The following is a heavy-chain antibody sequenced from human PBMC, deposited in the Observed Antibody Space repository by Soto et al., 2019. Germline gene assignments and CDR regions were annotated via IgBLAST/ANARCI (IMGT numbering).Heavy chain of an antibody. D-gene: IGHD6-25*01. V-gene: IGHV1-18*01. J-gene: IGHJ3*01. CDR2: ISGFNGNT. CDR3: ARDDAISGRAWAFDG. CDR1: GYTFSTYY. Sequence: QVRLVQSGTVVKEPGASVKVSCKASGYTFSTYYISWVRHAPGQGLQWLGWISGFNGNTFSPQEVQDRVVMTMDTSTTTAYMELPSLRAAETSVDYCARDDAISGRAWAFDGWGQGTLVIVSS.